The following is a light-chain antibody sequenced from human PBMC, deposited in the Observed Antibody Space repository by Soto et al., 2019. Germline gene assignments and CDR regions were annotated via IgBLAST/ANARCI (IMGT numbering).Light chain of an antibody. CDR3: SSYGGYNNVV. CDR2: EVN. V-gene: IGLV2-8*01. J-gene: IGLJ1*01. CDR1: SSDVGRYNY. Sequence: QSALTQPASASGSPGQSVTIPCTGTSSDVGRYNYVSWFQQHPGKAPKLIIHEVNQRPSGVPDRFSGSKSGNTASLTVSGLQAEDEGTYFCSSYGGYNNVVFGTGTKLTVL.